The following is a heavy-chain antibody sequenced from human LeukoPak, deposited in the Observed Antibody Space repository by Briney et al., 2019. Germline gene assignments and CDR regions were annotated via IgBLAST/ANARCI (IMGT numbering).Heavy chain of an antibody. CDR2: TSYDGSIK. CDR3: AREITIFGVVIQRYDAFDI. Sequence: GGSLRLSCAASGFTFSSYAMHWVRQAPGKGLEWVAVTSYDGSIKKYADSVRGRFTISRDNSKNTLFLQMNSLRPEDTALYYCAREITIFGVVIQRYDAFDIWGQGTMVTVSS. CDR1: GFTFSSYA. V-gene: IGHV3-30-3*01. J-gene: IGHJ3*02. D-gene: IGHD3-3*01.